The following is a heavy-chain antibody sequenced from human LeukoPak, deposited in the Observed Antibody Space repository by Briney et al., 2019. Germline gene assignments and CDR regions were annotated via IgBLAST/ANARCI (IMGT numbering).Heavy chain of an antibody. Sequence: PGGSLRLSCAASGFTLSDYYMSWIRQAPGKGLEWVSYISSSSSYTNYADSVKGRFTISRDNAKNSLYLQMNSLRAEDTAVYYCASARGEMGIFDYWGQGTLVTVSS. J-gene: IGHJ4*02. CDR3: ASARGEMGIFDY. D-gene: IGHD3-10*01. CDR2: ISSSSSYT. CDR1: GFTLSDYY. V-gene: IGHV3-11*03.